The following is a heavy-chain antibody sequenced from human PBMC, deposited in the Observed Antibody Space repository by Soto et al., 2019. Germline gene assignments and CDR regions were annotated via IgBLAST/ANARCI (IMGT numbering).Heavy chain of an antibody. CDR1: GSTFIRYW. J-gene: IGHJ6*02. CDR2: IDSDGSRT. Sequence: WGSLSLSCPASGSTFIRYWTHWVRQVPGRGLLLFSRIDSDGSRTSYADSVKGRFTISRDNAKNTLYLQMNSLRAEDTAVYYCARDLSSCSSARCYSYYYGMDVWGQGTTVTVSS. CDR3: ARDLSSCSSARCYSYYYGMDV. V-gene: IGHV3-74*01. D-gene: IGHD2-2*01.